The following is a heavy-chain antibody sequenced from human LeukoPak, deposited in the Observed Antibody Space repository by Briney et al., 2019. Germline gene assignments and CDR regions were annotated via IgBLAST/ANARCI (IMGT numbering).Heavy chain of an antibody. D-gene: IGHD3-10*01. CDR2: INPNSGGT. CDR3: ARDMVRGVIGAFDI. Sequence: ASVKVSCKASGYTFTGYYMHWVRQAPGQGLEWMGWINPNSGGTNYAQKFQGWVTMTRDTSISTAYMELSRPRSDDTAVYYCARDMVRGVIGAFDIWGQGTMVTVSS. J-gene: IGHJ3*02. CDR1: GYTFTGYY. V-gene: IGHV1-2*04.